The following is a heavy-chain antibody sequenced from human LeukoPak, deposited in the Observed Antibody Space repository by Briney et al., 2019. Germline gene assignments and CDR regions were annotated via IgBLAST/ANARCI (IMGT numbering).Heavy chain of an antibody. J-gene: IGHJ3*01. CDR3: AKDLGV. Sequence: GSLRLSCAASGFTFSSSGMHWVRQAPGKGLEWVAFIRYDGVDTFYVDSVKGRFTISRDNSKNTLYLQMNSLRPEDTAVYYCAKDLGVWGQGTMVTVSS. CDR1: GFTFSSSG. V-gene: IGHV3-30*02. CDR2: IRYDGVDT.